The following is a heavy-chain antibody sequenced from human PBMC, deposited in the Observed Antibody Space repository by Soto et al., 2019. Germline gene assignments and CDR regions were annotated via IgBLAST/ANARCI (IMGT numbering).Heavy chain of an antibody. CDR1: GFTLSDHY. J-gene: IGHJ4*02. V-gene: IGHV3-72*01. CDR3: TCWIAARCS. D-gene: IGHD6-6*01. Sequence: EVQLVESGGDLVQPGGSLRLSCAASGFTLSDHYMAWVRQAPGKGLEWVARTKNRSQRYTIEYAASVKGRFTISRDDSKTSLFLQMNSLKSDDTAVYYCTCWIAARCSWGQGTLVTVAS. CDR2: TKNRSQRYTI.